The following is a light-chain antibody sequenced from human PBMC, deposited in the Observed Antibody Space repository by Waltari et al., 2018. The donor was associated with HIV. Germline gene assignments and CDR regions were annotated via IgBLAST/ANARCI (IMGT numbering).Light chain of an antibody. J-gene: IGLJ1*01. CDR1: TLRSYY. V-gene: IGLV3-19*01. CDR2: DST. Sequence: SSDLTQDPAVSVALGETVRITCRGDTLRSYYAAWYQQKPGQAPILVIYDSTNRPSGIPDRFSGSTSGGTASLTITGAQAEDEADYYCNSRDSSDTSYVFGPGTHVTVL. CDR3: NSRDSSDTSYV.